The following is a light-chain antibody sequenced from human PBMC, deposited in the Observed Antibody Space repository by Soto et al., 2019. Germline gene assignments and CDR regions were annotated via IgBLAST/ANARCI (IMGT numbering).Light chain of an antibody. V-gene: IGLV1-40*01. CDR1: RSNIGAGYD. CDR3: QSYDNRLSSYV. Sequence: QSVLTQPPLVSGAPGQRVTISCTGSRSNIGAGYDVHWYQHLPGAAPKLLIYGNSNRPSGVPDRFSGSKSGTSASLAITGLQAEDEADYYCQSYDNRLSSYVFGTGTKVTVL. J-gene: IGLJ1*01. CDR2: GNS.